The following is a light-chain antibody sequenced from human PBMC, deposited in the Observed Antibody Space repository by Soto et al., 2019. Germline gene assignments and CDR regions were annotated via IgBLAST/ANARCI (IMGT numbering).Light chain of an antibody. CDR2: GAT. V-gene: IGKV3-20*01. Sequence: PGERATLSCRASQSVSSSSLAWYQQKPGQAPRLLIYGATSRATGIPDRFSGSGSGTDFTLTISRLEPEDFAVYYCQQYGSSPKTFGQGTKVDIK. CDR3: QQYGSSPKT. J-gene: IGKJ1*01. CDR1: QSVSSSS.